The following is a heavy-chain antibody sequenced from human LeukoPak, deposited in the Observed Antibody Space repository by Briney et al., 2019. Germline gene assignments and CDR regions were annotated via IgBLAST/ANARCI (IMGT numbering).Heavy chain of an antibody. CDR1: GGSVSSSSYY. CDR3: ASLVVVVVTASEIDY. V-gene: IGHV4-39*01. J-gene: IGHJ4*02. Sequence: SETLSLTCSVSGGSVSSSSYYWGWVRQPPGKGLEWIGSFHYSGSTYYNPSLKSRVTISGDTSKNQFSLKLRSVTAADTAVYYCASLVVVVVTASEIDYWGQGTLVTVSS. D-gene: IGHD2-21*02. CDR2: FHYSGST.